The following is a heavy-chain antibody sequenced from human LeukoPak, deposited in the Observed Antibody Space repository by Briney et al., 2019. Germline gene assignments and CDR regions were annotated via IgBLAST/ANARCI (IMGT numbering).Heavy chain of an antibody. V-gene: IGHV3-21*01. CDR2: ISCSSSYI. J-gene: IGHJ4*02. CDR1: GVTFSSYS. CDR3: AREDGGYPDY. D-gene: IGHD5-12*01. Sequence: GGSLRLSCAASGVTFSSYSMNWVRQAPGKGLEWVSSISCSSSYIYYAYSVKGLSTIFGDNAKHSPFLQINRLAADYTVEYYAAREDGGYPDYWGQGTLVTVSS.